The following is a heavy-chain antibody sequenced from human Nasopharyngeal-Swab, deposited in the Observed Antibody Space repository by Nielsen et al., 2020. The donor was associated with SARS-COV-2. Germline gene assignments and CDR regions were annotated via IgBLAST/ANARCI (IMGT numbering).Heavy chain of an antibody. CDR3: ALWSQNHFDY. CDR1: AFTLVYYS. Sequence: GESLKISCDVSAFTLVYYSMNWVRQAPGKGPEWVATISSSGNTHYSDSAKGRFSISTDKSKIAFYLQMTSLRAEDTALYYCALWSQNHFDYWGRGTRVTVSS. V-gene: IGHV3-23*01. CDR2: ISSSGNT. J-gene: IGHJ4*02. D-gene: IGHD2-8*02.